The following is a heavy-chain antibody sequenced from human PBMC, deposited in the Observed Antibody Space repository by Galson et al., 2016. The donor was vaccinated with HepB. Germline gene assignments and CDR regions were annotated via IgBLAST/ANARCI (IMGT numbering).Heavy chain of an antibody. CDR3: ARGIAAAGTGLDY. Sequence: SETLSLTCTVSGGSISSGYYWGWIRQPPGKGLEWIGSIYHSGSTYYNPSLKSRVTISVATSKNQFSLKLSSVTAADTAVYYCARGIAAAGTGLDYWGQGTLVTVSA. CDR2: IYHSGST. J-gene: IGHJ4*02. D-gene: IGHD6-13*01. V-gene: IGHV4-38-2*02. CDR1: GGSISSGYY.